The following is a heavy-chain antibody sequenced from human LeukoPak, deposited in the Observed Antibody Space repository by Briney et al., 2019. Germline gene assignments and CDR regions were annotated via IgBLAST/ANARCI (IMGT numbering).Heavy chain of an antibody. CDR3: AKEAVAAMEFDY. CDR2: IRYDGSNK. V-gene: IGHV3-30*02. CDR1: GFTFSRYG. Sequence: GGSLRLSCAASGFTFSRYGMHWVRQAPGKGLEWVAFIRYDGSNKYYADSVKGRFTISRDNSKNTLYLQMNSLRAEDTAVYYCAKEAVAAMEFDYWGQGTLVTVSS. D-gene: IGHD6-19*01. J-gene: IGHJ4*02.